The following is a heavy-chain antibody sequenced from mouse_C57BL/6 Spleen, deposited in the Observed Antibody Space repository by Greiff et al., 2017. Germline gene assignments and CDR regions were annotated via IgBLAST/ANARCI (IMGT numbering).Heavy chain of an antibody. CDR2: IYPGSGST. D-gene: IGHD1-1*01. V-gene: IGHV1-55*01. J-gene: IGHJ4*01. Sequence: QVQLQQPGAELVKPGASVKMSCKASGYTFTSYWITWVKQRPGQGLEWIGDIYPGSGSTNYNEKFKSKATLTVDTSSSTAYMQLSSLTSEDSAVYYCARSDYYGSSYVFYYAMDYWGQGTSVTVSS. CDR1: GYTFTSYW. CDR3: ARSDYYGSSYVFYYAMDY.